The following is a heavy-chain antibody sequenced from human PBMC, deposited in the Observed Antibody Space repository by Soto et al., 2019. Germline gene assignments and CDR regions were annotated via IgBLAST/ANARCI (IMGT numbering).Heavy chain of an antibody. CDR2: IIPIFGTA. Sequence: QVQLVQSGAEVKKPGSSVKVSCKASGGTFSSYAISWVRQAPGQGLEWMGGIIPIFGTANYAQTFQGRVTITADESTSTAYMELSSLRSEDTAGYYCARDVRGDDFWSGSWFDPWGQGTLVTVSS. D-gene: IGHD3-3*01. CDR1: GGTFSSYA. CDR3: ARDVRGDDFWSGSWFDP. J-gene: IGHJ5*02. V-gene: IGHV1-69*01.